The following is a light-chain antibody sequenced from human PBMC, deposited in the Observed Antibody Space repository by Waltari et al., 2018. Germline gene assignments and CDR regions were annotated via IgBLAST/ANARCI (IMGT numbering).Light chain of an antibody. J-gene: IGKJ1*01. CDR1: QDISTS. V-gene: IGKV1-12*01. CDR2: HSS. Sequence: EIHMTQSPSSVSASVGDRVSMSCRASQDISTSLAWYQQKSGKAPCLLIYHSSTLQSGVPSRFSGAGTGTDFTLTINNLHPEDFATYFCQQGDTSPPTFGPGTKVELK. CDR3: QQGDTSPPT.